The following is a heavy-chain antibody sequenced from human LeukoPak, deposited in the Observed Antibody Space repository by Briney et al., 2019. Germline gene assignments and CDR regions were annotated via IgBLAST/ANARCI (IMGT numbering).Heavy chain of an antibody. CDR3: AREGFSGGPRPRNWFDP. V-gene: IGHV3-30-3*01. CDR2: ISYDGSNK. CDR1: GFTFSSYA. D-gene: IGHD3-3*01. J-gene: IGHJ5*02. Sequence: PGRSLRLSCAASGFTFSSYAMHWVRQAPGKGLEWVAVISYDGSNKYYADSVKGRFTISRDNSKNTLYLQMNSLRAEDTAVYYCAREGFSGGPRPRNWFDPWGQGTLVTVSS.